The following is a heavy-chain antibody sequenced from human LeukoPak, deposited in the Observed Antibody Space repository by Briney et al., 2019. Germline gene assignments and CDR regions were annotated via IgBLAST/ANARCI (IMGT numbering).Heavy chain of an antibody. CDR2: VYSSGST. D-gene: IGHD7-27*01. J-gene: IGHJ4*02. CDR3: ARSRTGYYFDY. V-gene: IGHV4-30-4*01. CDR1: GGSISSDYFY. Sequence: SETLSLTCTVSGGSISSDYFYWTWIRQPPGKGLEWIGYVYSSGSTYYNPSLNSRITMSVDTSKNRFSLKLSSVTAADTAVYSCARSRTGYYFDYWGQGTLVTVSS.